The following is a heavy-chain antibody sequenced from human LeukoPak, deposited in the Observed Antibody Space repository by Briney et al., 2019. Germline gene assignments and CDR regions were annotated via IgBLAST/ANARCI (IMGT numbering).Heavy chain of an antibody. CDR1: GFTFSSYS. D-gene: IGHD1-26*01. CDR2: ISSSSSYI. Sequence: GGSLRLSCAASGFTFSSYSMNWVRQAPGKGLEWVSSISSSSSYIYYADSVKGRFTISRDNAKNSLYPQMNSLRAEDTAVYYCARTKKAVGATPDYWGQGTLVTVSS. J-gene: IGHJ4*02. CDR3: ARTKKAVGATPDY. V-gene: IGHV3-21*01.